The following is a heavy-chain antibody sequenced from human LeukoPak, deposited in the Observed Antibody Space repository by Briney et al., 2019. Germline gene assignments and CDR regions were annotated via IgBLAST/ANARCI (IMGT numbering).Heavy chain of an antibody. J-gene: IGHJ4*02. Sequence: ASVKVSCKASGYTFTGYYMHWVRQAPGQGLEWMGWISPNSGDTDIAQKFQGRVTMTRDTSIATSYMELSRLRSDDTAVYYCARDFPFSDFWSGYRGGWGQGTLVTVSS. CDR1: GYTFTGYY. CDR3: ARDFPFSDFWSGYRGG. CDR2: ISPNSGDT. D-gene: IGHD3-3*01. V-gene: IGHV1-2*02.